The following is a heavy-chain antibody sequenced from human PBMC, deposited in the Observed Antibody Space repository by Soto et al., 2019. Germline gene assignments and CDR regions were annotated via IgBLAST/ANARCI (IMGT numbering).Heavy chain of an antibody. CDR2: IYPGDSDA. D-gene: IGHD5-18*01. J-gene: IGHJ6*02. CDR1: GYTFPSYW. CDR3: ARQRYGGKYYYGMDV. Sequence: PGESLKISCKGSGYTFPSYWIGWVRQMPGKGLEWMGIIYPGDSDARYSPSFQGQVTISVDMSISTAYVQWSSLKASDTAMYYCARQRYGGKYYYGMDVWGQGTTVTVSS. V-gene: IGHV5-51*01.